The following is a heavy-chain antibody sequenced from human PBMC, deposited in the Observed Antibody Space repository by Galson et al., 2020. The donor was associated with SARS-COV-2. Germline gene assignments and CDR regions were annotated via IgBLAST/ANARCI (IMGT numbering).Heavy chain of an antibody. J-gene: IGHJ5*02. CDR1: GGSISSSSYY. D-gene: IGHD3-16*01. Sequence: SETLSLTCTVSGGSISSSSYYWGWIRQPPGQGLEWIGSTYYSGSTYYNPSLTSRVTISVDTSKNQFSLKLSSVTAADTAVYYCARAIIMITFGGVNARWFDPWGQGTLVTVSS. CDR2: TYYSGST. V-gene: IGHV4-39*01. CDR3: ARAIIMITFGGVNARWFDP.